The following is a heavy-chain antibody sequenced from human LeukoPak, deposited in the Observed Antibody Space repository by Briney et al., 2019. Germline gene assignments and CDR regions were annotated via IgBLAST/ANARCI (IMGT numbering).Heavy chain of an antibody. D-gene: IGHD3-22*01. CDR3: TRFSGYYDSSGYYYGPGY. V-gene: IGHV3-73*01. CDR2: IRSKANSYAT. Sequence: PGRSLRLSCAASGFTFSGSAMHWVRQASGKGLEWVGRIRSKANSYATAYAASVKGRFTISRDDSKNTAYLQMSSLKTEDTAVYYCTRFSGYYDSSGYYYGPGYWGQGTLVSVSS. J-gene: IGHJ4*02. CDR1: GFTFSGSA.